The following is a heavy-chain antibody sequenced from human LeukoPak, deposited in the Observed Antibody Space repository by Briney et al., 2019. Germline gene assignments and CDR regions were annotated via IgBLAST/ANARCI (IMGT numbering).Heavy chain of an antibody. J-gene: IGHJ4*02. CDR2: ISGSGGST. CDR1: GFTFSSYA. V-gene: IGHV3-23*01. CDR3: AKQHSVSGLFNLLGL. Sequence: PGGSLRLSCAASGFTFSSYAMGWVRQAPVKGLQWVSTISGSGGSTYYADSVKGRFTISRDNSKNTLYLQMNSLRAEDTAVYYCAKQHSVSGLFNLLGLWGQGTLVTVSS. D-gene: IGHD5/OR15-5a*01.